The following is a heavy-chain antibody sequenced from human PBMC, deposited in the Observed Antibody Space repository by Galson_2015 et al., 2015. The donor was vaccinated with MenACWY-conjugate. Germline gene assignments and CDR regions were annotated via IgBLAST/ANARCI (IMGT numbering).Heavy chain of an antibody. CDR3: AKDRDGSGAYDKLLGL. Sequence: SLRLSCAASGFTFSGYAMHWVRQAPGKGLEWVAFVRSDRISFYYADSVKGRFTISRDNSKNTLFLQMNSLRPEDAAIYYCAKDRDGSGAYDKLLGLWGQGTLVTVSS. CDR2: VRSDRISF. CDR1: GFTFSGYA. D-gene: IGHD3-10*01. V-gene: IGHV3-30*02. J-gene: IGHJ4*02.